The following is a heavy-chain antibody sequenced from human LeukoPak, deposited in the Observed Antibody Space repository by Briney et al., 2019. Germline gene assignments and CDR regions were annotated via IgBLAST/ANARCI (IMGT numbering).Heavy chain of an antibody. CDR3: ARCDYGDSPFDY. J-gene: IGHJ4*02. CDR1: GFTFSSYS. Sequence: GGSLRLPCAASGFTFSSYSMNWVRQAPGKGLEWVSSISSSSSYIYYADSVKGRFTISRDNAKNSLYLQMNSLRAEDTAVYYCARCDYGDSPFDYWGQGTLVTVSS. V-gene: IGHV3-21*01. CDR2: ISSSSSYI. D-gene: IGHD4-17*01.